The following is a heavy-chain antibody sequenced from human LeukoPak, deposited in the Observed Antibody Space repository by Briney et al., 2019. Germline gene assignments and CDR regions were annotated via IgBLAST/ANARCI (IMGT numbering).Heavy chain of an antibody. Sequence: GESLKISCKVFGYSFTNNWIGWVRQMPGKGLDWMGIIYPGDSETRCSPSFQGQVTISLDKSITTAYLQWSSLKASDTAMYYCARLVSGSYADVFDIWGQGTMVTVSS. CDR2: IYPGDSET. D-gene: IGHD1-26*01. CDR1: GYSFTNNW. V-gene: IGHV5-51*01. J-gene: IGHJ3*02. CDR3: ARLVSGSYADVFDI.